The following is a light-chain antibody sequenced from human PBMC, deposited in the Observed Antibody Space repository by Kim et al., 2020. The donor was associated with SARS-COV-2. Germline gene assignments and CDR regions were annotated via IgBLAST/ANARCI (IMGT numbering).Light chain of an antibody. V-gene: IGKV1-5*01. CDR3: QQYNSYLFT. CDR1: QSISSW. J-gene: IGKJ3*01. Sequence: GDRVTITCRASQSISSWLAWYQQKPGKAPKLLIYDASSLESGVPSRFSGSGSGTEFTLTISSLQPDDFATYYCQQYNSYLFTFGPGTKVDIK. CDR2: DAS.